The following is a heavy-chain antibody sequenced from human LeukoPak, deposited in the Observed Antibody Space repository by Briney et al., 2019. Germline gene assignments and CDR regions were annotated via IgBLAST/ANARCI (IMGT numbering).Heavy chain of an antibody. CDR3: ARGTGTSYYYYYYMDV. V-gene: IGHV3-48*03. D-gene: IGHD1-1*01. CDR2: ISSNDDTI. CDR1: GFTFSSYE. J-gene: IGHJ6*03. Sequence: GGSLRLSCAASGFTFSSYEMNWVRQAPGKGLEWVSYISSNDDTIYYAGSVKGRFTISRDNSKNTLYLQMNSLRAEDTAVYYCARGTGTSYYYYYYMDVWGKGTTVTVSS.